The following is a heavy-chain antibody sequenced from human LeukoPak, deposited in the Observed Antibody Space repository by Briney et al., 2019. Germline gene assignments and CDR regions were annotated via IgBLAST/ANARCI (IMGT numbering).Heavy chain of an antibody. D-gene: IGHD3-22*01. J-gene: IGHJ3*02. CDR3: ARDLGSSGYYEANDAFDI. Sequence: ASVKVSCKASGYTFTSYGISWVRQAPGQGLEWMGWISAYNGNTNYAQKLQGRVTMTTDTSTSTAYMELRSLRSDDTAVYYCARDLGSSGYYEANDAFDIWGQGTMVTVSS. CDR1: GYTFTSYG. CDR2: ISAYNGNT. V-gene: IGHV1-18*01.